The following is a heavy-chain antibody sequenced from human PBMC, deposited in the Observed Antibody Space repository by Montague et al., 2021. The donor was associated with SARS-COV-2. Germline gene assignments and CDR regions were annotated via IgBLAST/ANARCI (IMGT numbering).Heavy chain of an antibody. J-gene: IGHJ4*02. D-gene: IGHD4-11*01. CDR3: ARWDPQTLTVISLRGKSANDY. CDR2: INDRGVTNY. CDR1: GASFSGFF. V-gene: IGHV4-34*01. Sequence: SETLSLTCAVYGASFSGFFWSWIRQPPGKGLEWIAEINDRGVTNYNYNPSLGSRVTISADTSKNQLSLKLRSVTAADTAVYYCARWDPQTLTVISLRGKSANDYWGQGTLVTVSS.